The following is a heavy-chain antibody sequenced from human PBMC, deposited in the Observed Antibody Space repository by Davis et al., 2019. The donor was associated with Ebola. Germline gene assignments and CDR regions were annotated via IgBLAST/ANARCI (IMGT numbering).Heavy chain of an antibody. J-gene: IGHJ6*02. Sequence: GESLKISCAASGFTFSSYGMHWVRQAPGKGLEWLAVIWYDGSNKYYADSVKGRFTISRDNSKNTLYLHMNSLRAEDTAVYYCARELNYDFWSGTIIYYYYGMDVWGQGTTVTVSS. D-gene: IGHD3-3*01. CDR1: GFTFSSYG. V-gene: IGHV3-33*01. CDR3: ARELNYDFWSGTIIYYYYGMDV. CDR2: IWYDGSNK.